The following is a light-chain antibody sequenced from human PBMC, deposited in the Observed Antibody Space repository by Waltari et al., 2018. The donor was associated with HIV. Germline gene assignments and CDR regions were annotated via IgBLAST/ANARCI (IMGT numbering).Light chain of an antibody. CDR1: ESVGRN. V-gene: IGKV3-15*01. CDR2: GAF. Sequence: EIVMRQSPATLSVSPGERDTLSCRASESVGRNLAWYQQKPGRAPRLLIYGAFGRATEFPARFSGSGSGTEFTLTISSLQSDDSAVYYCQQYNDWPYTFGQGTKLEIK. CDR3: QQYNDWPYT. J-gene: IGKJ2*01.